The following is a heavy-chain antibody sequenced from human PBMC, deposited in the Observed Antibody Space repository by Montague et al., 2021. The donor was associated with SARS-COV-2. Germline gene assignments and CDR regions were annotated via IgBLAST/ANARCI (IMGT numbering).Heavy chain of an antibody. CDR3: ARAYYTGLYPFDY. CDR2: IHYDGSST. J-gene: IGHJ4*02. V-gene: IGHV3-74*01. Sequence: SLRLSCAASGFTLSSYWMYWVRQAPGKGLVWISRIHYDGSSTNYADSVKGRFTISRDTAKNTQYLQMNSLRAEDTAVYYCARAYYTGLYPFDYWGQGTLVTVSS. D-gene: IGHD2-8*02. CDR1: GFTLSSYW.